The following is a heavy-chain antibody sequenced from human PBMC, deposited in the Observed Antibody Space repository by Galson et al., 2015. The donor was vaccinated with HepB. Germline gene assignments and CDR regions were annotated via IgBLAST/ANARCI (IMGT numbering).Heavy chain of an antibody. D-gene: IGHD3-10*01. CDR2: INHGGIP. J-gene: IGHJ6*02. CDR1: SGSISPYY. Sequence: SETLSLTCTVSSGSISPYYWNWIRQPPGKGPEWIGEINHGGIPKYNPSLKSRVTISIDTSKKQFSLTLNSVTAAYTAVYYCPYFFGSGSFFMDVWGQGTAVTVSS. V-gene: IGHV4-34*01. CDR3: PYFFGSGSFFMDV.